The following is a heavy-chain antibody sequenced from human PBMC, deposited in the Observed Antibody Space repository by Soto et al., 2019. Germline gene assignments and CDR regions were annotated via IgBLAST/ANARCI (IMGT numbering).Heavy chain of an antibody. J-gene: IGHJ5*02. CDR1: RFTFTSYA. Sequence: GASVKVTCKASRFTFTSYAISSVRQAPGQGLEWMGWISAYNGNTNYAQKLQGRVTMTTDTSTSTAYMELRSLRSDDTAVYYCARDALGYCSGGSCYSGWFDPWGQGTLVTVSS. CDR2: ISAYNGNT. V-gene: IGHV1-18*01. CDR3: ARDALGYCSGGSCYSGWFDP. D-gene: IGHD2-15*01.